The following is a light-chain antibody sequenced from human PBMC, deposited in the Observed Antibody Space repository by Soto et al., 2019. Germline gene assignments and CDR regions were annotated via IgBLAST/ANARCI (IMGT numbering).Light chain of an antibody. V-gene: IGKV1-9*01. CDR1: QGISSH. CDR2: TAS. CDR3: QQLNSYPLT. Sequence: DIQLTQSPSFLSASVGDRVTITCRASQGISSHLAWYQQKPGKAPKLLIYTASTLQSGVPSRFGGSGSGTEFTLTISSLQPEDFATYYCQQLNSYPLTFGGGTKVEIK. J-gene: IGKJ4*01.